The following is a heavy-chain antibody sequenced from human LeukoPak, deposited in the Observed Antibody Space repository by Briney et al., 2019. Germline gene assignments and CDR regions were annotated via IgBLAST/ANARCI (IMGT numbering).Heavy chain of an antibody. D-gene: IGHD1-26*01. CDR2: ISGSGGST. CDR3: AKDAWGPHFYYYGMDV. CDR1: GFTFSSYT. V-gene: IGHV3-23*01. J-gene: IGHJ6*02. Sequence: GGSLRLSCAASGFTFSSYTMSWVRQAPGKGLECVSAISGSGGSTYYADSVKGRFTISRDNSKNTLYLQMNSLRAEDTAVYYCAKDAWGPHFYYYGMDVWGQGTTVTVSS.